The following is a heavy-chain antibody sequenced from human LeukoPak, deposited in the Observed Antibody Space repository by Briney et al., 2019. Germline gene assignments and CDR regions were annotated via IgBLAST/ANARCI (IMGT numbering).Heavy chain of an antibody. D-gene: IGHD2-21*01. CDR2: INPNSGDT. CDR1: GYTFSDYH. V-gene: IGHV1-2*02. CDR3: AREVIGEWDFDY. J-gene: IGHJ4*02. Sequence: GASVKVSCKASGYTFSDYHINWVRQASGQGLEWMGWINPNSGDTKYAQAFQGRVTMTRDTSISTAYMELSRLRSDDTAVYYCAREVIGEWDFDYWGQGTLVTVSS.